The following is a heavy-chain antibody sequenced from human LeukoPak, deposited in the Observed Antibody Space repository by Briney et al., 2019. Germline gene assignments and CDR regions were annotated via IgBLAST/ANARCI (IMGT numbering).Heavy chain of an antibody. J-gene: IGHJ3*02. CDR3: ARHPVPTYYDILTGYSNDAFDI. CDR1: GGSFSGYY. CDR2: INHSGST. Sequence: PSETLSLTCAVYGGSFSGYYWSWIRQPPGKGLEWIGEINHSGSTNYNPSLKSRVTISVDTSKNQFSLKLSSVTAADTAVYYCARHPVPTYYDILTGYSNDAFDIWGQGTMVTVSS. V-gene: IGHV4-34*01. D-gene: IGHD3-9*01.